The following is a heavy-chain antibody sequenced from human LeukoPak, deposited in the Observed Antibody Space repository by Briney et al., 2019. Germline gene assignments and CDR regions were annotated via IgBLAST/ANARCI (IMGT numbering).Heavy chain of an antibody. J-gene: IGHJ5*02. CDR2: ISGSGSHA. V-gene: IGHV3-23*01. CDR1: GFSFGSYA. CDR3: GSGPVGTTVP. D-gene: IGHD1-1*01. Sequence: GGSLRLSCAASGFSFGSYAMSWTRQARGQGLEWVSAISGSGSHANYAESVKGRFTISRDNSKNTLYLQMHSLIAADTAVYYCGSGPVGTTVPWGQGTLVTVSS.